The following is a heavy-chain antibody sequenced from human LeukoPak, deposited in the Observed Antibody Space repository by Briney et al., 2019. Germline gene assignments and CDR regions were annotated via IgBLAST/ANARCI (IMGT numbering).Heavy chain of an antibody. CDR1: GYTFTSYD. CDR2: MNPNSGGT. Sequence: GASVKVSCKASGYTFTSYDINWVRQATGQGLEWMGWMNPNSGGTNYAQKFQGRVTMTRDTSISTAYMELSRLRSDDTAVYYCARDRKVRGARGNWFDPWGQGTLVTVSS. V-gene: IGHV1-2*02. CDR3: ARDRKVRGARGNWFDP. D-gene: IGHD3-10*01. J-gene: IGHJ5*02.